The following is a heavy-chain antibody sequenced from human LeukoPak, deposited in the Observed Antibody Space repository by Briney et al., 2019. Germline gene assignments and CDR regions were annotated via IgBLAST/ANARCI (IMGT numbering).Heavy chain of an antibody. CDR1: GFTFSRFP. CDR3: ARDYPADH. V-gene: IGHV3-30-3*01. CDR2: ISSDGSDK. J-gene: IGHJ4*02. Sequence: GGSLRLSCAASGFTFSRFPMHWVRQAPGKGLEWVAPISSDGSDKKYADSVKGRFTISRDNSKNTLYLQMHSLRVEDTAVYYCARDYPADHWGQGTLVTVSS.